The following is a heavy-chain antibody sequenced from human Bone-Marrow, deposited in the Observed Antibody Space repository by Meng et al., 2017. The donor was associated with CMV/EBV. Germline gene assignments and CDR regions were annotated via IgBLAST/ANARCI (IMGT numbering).Heavy chain of an antibody. D-gene: IGHD3-9*01. V-gene: IGHV3-15*01. J-gene: IGHJ4*02. CDR2: IKRRGTGATA. CDR3: TTYKADDILTAYTPGY. Sequence: TFRDAWMSWRRQVPGKGLEWVGRIKRRGTGATADYAATVKGRFSISRDDSKNTLDLEMNSLKIEDTGVYYCTTYKADDILTAYTPGYWGQGTLVTVSS. CDR1: TFRDAW.